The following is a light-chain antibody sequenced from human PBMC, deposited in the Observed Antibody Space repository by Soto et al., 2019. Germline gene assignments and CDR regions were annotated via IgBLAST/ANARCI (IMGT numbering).Light chain of an antibody. CDR3: QQYDNWPFT. J-gene: IGKJ2*01. CDR1: QSVSSN. CDR2: GAS. V-gene: IGKV3-15*01. Sequence: EIVMTQSPATLSVPAGERATLSCRASQSVSSNLAWYQQKPGQAPRLLIYGASTRATGIPARFSGSRSGTEFTLTISSLQSEDFAVYYCQQYDNWPFTFGQGTKLEIK.